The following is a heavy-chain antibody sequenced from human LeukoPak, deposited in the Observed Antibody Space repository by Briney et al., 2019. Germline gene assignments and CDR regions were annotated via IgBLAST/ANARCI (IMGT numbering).Heavy chain of an antibody. CDR2: ISVSGGNT. Sequence: PGGSLRLSCAASGFTFSTYAMSWVRQAPGKGLEWVSTISVSGGNTYYADSVKGRFTISRDNSKNTPYLQMNSLRAEDTAVYYCAKTPANWGTNWGQGTLVTVSS. J-gene: IGHJ4*02. CDR1: GFTFSTYA. D-gene: IGHD7-27*01. V-gene: IGHV3-23*01. CDR3: AKTPANWGTN.